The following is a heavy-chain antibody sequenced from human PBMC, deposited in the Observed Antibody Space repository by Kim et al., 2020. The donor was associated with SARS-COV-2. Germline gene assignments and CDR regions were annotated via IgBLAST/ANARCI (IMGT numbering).Heavy chain of an antibody. V-gene: IGHV1-2*02. CDR1: VYTFTGYY. CDR3: ARVIDILTGHYGWFDP. Sequence: ASVKVSCKSSVYTFTGYYMHWVRQAHGQGLEWMGWINPNSGGTNYAQKFQGRVTMTRDTSISTAYMELSRLRSDDTAVYYCARVIDILTGHYGWFDPWGQGTLVTVSS. D-gene: IGHD3-9*01. J-gene: IGHJ5*02. CDR2: INPNSGGT.